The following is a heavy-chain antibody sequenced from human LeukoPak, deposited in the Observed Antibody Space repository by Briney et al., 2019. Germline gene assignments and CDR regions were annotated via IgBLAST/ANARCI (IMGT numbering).Heavy chain of an antibody. D-gene: IGHD2-2*01. V-gene: IGHV5-51*01. CDR3: ARVGYCSSTSCYLGY. J-gene: IGHJ4*02. CDR1: GYSFTSYW. Sequence: GESLKISCKGSGYSFTSYWIGWLRQMPGKGLEWMGIIYPGDSDTRYSPSFQGQVTISADKSISTAYLQWSSLKASDTAMYYCARVGYCSSTSCYLGYWGQGTLVTVSS. CDR2: IYPGDSDT.